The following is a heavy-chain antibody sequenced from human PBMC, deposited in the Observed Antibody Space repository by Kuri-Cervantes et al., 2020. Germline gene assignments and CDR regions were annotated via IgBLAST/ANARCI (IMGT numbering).Heavy chain of an antibody. J-gene: IGHJ3*02. CDR3: AREKCSGGSCYSGAFDI. V-gene: IGHV3-30*03. CDR1: GFTFSSYG. D-gene: IGHD2-15*01. Sequence: GGSLRLSCAASGFTFSSYGMHWVRKAPGKGLEWVAVISYDGSSKYYADSVKGRFTISRDNSKDTLYLQMNSLRAEDTAVYYCAREKCSGGSCYSGAFDIWGQGTMVTVSS. CDR2: ISYDGSSK.